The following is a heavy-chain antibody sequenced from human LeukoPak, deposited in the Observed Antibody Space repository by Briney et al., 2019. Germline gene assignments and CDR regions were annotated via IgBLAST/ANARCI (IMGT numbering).Heavy chain of an antibody. CDR3: AGDWDDPPDWFDP. Sequence: GASVKVSCKASGGTFSSYAISWVRQAPGQGLEWMGRIIPILGIANYAQKFQGRVTITADKSTSTAYMELSSLRSEDTAVYYCAGDWDDPPDWFDPWGQGTLVTVS. D-gene: IGHD1-26*01. V-gene: IGHV1-69*04. J-gene: IGHJ5*02. CDR1: GGTFSSYA. CDR2: IIPILGIA.